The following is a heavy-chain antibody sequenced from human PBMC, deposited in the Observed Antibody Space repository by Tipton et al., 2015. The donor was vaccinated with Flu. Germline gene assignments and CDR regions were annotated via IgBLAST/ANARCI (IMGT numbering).Heavy chain of an antibody. CDR3: ARVLIGSQIDWFDP. Sequence: QLVQSGAEVKKPGASVKVSCKASGYTFTGYYMHWVRQAPGQGLEWMGWINPNSGGTNYAQKFQGRVTMTRDTSISAAYMELSRLRSDDTAVYYCARVLIGSQIDWFDPWGQGTLVTVSS. CDR1: GYTFTGYY. CDR2: INPNSGGT. D-gene: IGHD3-10*01. V-gene: IGHV1-2*02. J-gene: IGHJ5*02.